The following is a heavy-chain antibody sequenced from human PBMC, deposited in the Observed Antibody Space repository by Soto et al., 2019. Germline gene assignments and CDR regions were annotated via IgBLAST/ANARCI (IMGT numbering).Heavy chain of an antibody. D-gene: IGHD2-15*01. J-gene: IGHJ4*02. V-gene: IGHV3-30*03. CDR2: ISSDGSKK. Sequence: QVQLVESGGGVVQPGRSLRLSCVASEFTFGNNGIHWVRQAPGKGLEWVAVISSDGSKKYYADSVKGRFTISRDNSKNTLYLQMNSLRAEDTAVYYCAMDLYGGSSRFDYWGQGTLVTVSS. CDR1: EFTFGNNG. CDR3: AMDLYGGSSRFDY.